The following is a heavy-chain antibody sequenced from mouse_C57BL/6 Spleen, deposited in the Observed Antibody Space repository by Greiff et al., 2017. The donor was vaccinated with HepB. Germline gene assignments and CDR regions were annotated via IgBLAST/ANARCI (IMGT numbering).Heavy chain of an antibody. D-gene: IGHD2-3*01. CDR3: ARAGGTDDGYPYAMDY. CDR1: GYAFSSYW. J-gene: IGHJ4*01. Sequence: VQLQQSGAELVKPGASVKISCKASGYAFSSYWMTWVQQRPGKGLEWIGQIYPGDGDTNYNGKFKGKATLTADKSSSTAYMQLSSLTSEDSAVYFCARAGGTDDGYPYAMDYWGQGTSVTVSS. V-gene: IGHV1-80*01. CDR2: IYPGDGDT.